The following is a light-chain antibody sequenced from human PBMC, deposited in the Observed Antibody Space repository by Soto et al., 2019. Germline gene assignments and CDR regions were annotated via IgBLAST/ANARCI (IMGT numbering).Light chain of an antibody. V-gene: IGKV1-5*01. CDR3: QHYYGFSRT. Sequence: QMTQSPSTLSSSVGDKVTITCLASQGIVMWLAWYQQKPGKAPKLLIYDASSLESGVPSRFSGSGAGTEFTLTINSLQPDDFATYYCQHYYGFSRTFGQGTKVDIK. CDR1: QGIVMW. J-gene: IGKJ1*01. CDR2: DAS.